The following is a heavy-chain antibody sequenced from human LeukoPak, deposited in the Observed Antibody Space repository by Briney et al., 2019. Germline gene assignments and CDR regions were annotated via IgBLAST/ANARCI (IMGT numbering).Heavy chain of an antibody. V-gene: IGHV3-21*01. CDR1: GFTFSSYS. J-gene: IGHJ4*02. CDR2: ISSSSSYI. CDR3: ARSPRGGYSGYDSVC. Sequence: PGGSLRLSCAASGFTFSSYSMNWVRQAPGKGLEWVSSISSSSSYIYYADSVKGRFTISRDNAKNSLYLQMNSLRAEDTAVYYCARSPRGGYSGYDSVCWGQGTLVTVSS. D-gene: IGHD5-12*01.